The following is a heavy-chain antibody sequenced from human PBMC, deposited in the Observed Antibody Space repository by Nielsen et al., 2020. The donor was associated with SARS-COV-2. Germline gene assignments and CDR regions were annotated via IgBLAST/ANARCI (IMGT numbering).Heavy chain of an antibody. Sequence: GESLKISCAASGFSFSSYAMTWVRQAPGTGLEWVSSIGTTGDKTFYADSVKGRFTISRDNYKNTLYLQLNSLRAEDTAVFYCAKISGSQRHYFDFWGQGALVTVSS. D-gene: IGHD1-26*01. CDR1: GFSFSSYA. J-gene: IGHJ4*02. V-gene: IGHV3-23*01. CDR2: IGTTGDKT. CDR3: AKISGSQRHYFDF.